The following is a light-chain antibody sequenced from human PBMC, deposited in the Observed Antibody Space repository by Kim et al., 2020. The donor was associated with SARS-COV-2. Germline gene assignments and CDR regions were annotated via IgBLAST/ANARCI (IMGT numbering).Light chain of an antibody. Sequence: LSAGEGATLSRGGSESVSSCYLAWYQKQPGEAPSLLIDGASRRTSGIPERFSGSGSGTDFTITISRLEAEDVAVYYCQQYGSSLTFGGGTKVDIK. CDR3: QQYGSSLT. CDR2: GAS. V-gene: IGKV3-20*01. J-gene: IGKJ4*01. CDR1: ESVSSCY.